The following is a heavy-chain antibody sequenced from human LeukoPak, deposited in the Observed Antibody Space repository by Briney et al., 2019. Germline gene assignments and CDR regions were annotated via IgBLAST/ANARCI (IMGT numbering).Heavy chain of an antibody. CDR3: ARDPYSSSWSYGMDV. D-gene: IGHD6-13*01. V-gene: IGHV3-7*05. CDR1: GFTLSSYW. Sequence: GGSLRLSCSAYGFTLSSYWMSWVRQTPEEGQEWVENIKQYGSENLYVDSVKGRFTISTDNAKSSLYLQMRGLGAEDTAVYYCARDPYSSSWSYGMDVWGQGTTVTVSS. J-gene: IGHJ6*02. CDR2: IKQYGSEN.